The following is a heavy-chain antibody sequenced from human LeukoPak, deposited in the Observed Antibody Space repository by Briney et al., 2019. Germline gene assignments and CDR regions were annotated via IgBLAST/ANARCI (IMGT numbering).Heavy chain of an antibody. CDR1: GITLSNYG. V-gene: IGHV3-23*01. CDR2: ISGSGDST. D-gene: IGHD2/OR15-2a*01. Sequence: GGSLRLSCAVSGITLSNYGMSWVRQAPGKGLEWVSAISGSGDSTYYADSVKGRFTISRDNSKNTLYLQVNSLRAEDTAVYYCAKAHYIHFLDYWGQGTLVTVSS. J-gene: IGHJ4*02. CDR3: AKAHYIHFLDY.